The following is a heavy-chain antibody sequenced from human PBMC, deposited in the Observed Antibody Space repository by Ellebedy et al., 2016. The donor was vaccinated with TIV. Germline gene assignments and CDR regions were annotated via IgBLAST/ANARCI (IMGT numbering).Heavy chain of an antibody. CDR3: AKGLAIGYSDYSYYALDV. J-gene: IGHJ6*02. V-gene: IGHV3-23*01. Sequence: GESLKISXVASGFTFRNYGISWVRQAPGKGLEWVSVDSDGGDGTNYADSVKGRFTISRDNYKNTVFLQMDSLRAEDTAVYYCAKGLAIGYSDYSYYALDVWGRGTTVTVSS. CDR1: GFTFRNYG. D-gene: IGHD5-18*01. CDR2: DSDGGDGT.